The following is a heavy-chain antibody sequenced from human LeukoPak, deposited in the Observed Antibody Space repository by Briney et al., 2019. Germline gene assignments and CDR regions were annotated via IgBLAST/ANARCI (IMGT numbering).Heavy chain of an antibody. CDR3: ARRSSSWPNYFDY. CDR1: GGSFSGYY. Sequence: PSETLSLTCAVYGGSFSGYYWSWIRQPPGKGLEWIGEINHSGSTNYNPSLKSRATISVDTSKNQFSLKLSSVTAADTAVYYCARRSSSWPNYFDYWGQGTLVTVS. V-gene: IGHV4-34*01. CDR2: INHSGST. J-gene: IGHJ4*02. D-gene: IGHD6-13*01.